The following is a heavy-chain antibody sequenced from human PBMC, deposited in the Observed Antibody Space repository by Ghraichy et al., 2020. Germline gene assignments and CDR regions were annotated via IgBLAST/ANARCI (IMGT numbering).Heavy chain of an antibody. CDR1: GAPFSTHA. CDR2: IIPRFDTP. CDR3: ATGENNWKDWPHFYYLQS. D-gene: IGHD1-20*01. Sequence: SVKVSCKTSGAPFSTHASGLVRLSPLQVLEWLGGIIPRFDTPHFPQKFQGRITFTADETTSTAYMELTGLRSQDTAVYYCATGENNWKDWPHFYYLQSWGQGTLVIVSS. J-gene: IGHJ4*02. V-gene: IGHV1-69*13.